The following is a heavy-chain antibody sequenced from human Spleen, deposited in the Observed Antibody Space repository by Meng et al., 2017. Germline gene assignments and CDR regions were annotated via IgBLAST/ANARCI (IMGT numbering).Heavy chain of an antibody. V-gene: IGHV4-34*01. CDR2: INQSGST. D-gene: IGHD4-11*01. CDR3: ARGPTTMAHDFDY. Sequence: LQRGGQGLLKPWETLALTGVVSGGSFSDYYWSWIRQPPGKGLEWIGEINQSGSTNYNPSLESRATISVDTSQNNLSLKLSSVTAADSAVYYCARGPTTMAHDFDYWGQGTLVTVSS. J-gene: IGHJ4*02. CDR1: GGSFSDYY.